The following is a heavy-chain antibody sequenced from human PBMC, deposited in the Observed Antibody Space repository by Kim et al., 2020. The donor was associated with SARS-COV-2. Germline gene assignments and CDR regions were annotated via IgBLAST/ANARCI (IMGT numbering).Heavy chain of an antibody. Sequence: GGSLRLSCAVSGFTFSTYSMNWVRQAPGKGLEWVTSISTSGSYIYYADSVKGRFTISRDNAKNSLYLQMNSLRAEDTALYYCARDWVRNYYFGMDVWGQGTTVTVSS. CDR1: GFTFSTYS. CDR3: ARDWVRNYYFGMDV. D-gene: IGHD3-16*01. V-gene: IGHV3-21*04. CDR2: ISTSGSYI. J-gene: IGHJ6*02.